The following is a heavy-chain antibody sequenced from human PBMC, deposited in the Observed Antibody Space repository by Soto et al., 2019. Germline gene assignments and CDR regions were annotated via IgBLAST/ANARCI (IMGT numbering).Heavy chain of an antibody. CDR1: GFTFSSYA. J-gene: IGHJ5*02. CDR3: AKESWFPTTPFGELEMGDWFDP. Sequence: GGSLRLSCAASGFTFSSYAMSWVRQAPGKGLEWVSAISGSGGSTYYADSVKGRFTISRDNSKNTRYLKMNSLRAEDTAVYYCAKESWFPTTPFGELEMGDWFDPWGQGTLVTVSS. CDR2: ISGSGGST. V-gene: IGHV3-23*01. D-gene: IGHD3-10*01.